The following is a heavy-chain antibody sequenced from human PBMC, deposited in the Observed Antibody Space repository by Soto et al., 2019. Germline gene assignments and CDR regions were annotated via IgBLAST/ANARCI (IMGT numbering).Heavy chain of an antibody. D-gene: IGHD3-10*01. J-gene: IGHJ4*02. CDR3: VKGLNIDYNSRSLYFDD. Sequence: SGGSLRLSCAASGFKFDDYAMYWVRQTPGRGLEWVSGISWSSVNMDYRDSVKGRFTISRDNAKNSLYLQMNSLRVEDTALYYCVKGLNIDYNSRSLYFDDWGQGTVVNVSS. V-gene: IGHV3-9*01. CDR2: ISWSSVNM. CDR1: GFKFDDYA.